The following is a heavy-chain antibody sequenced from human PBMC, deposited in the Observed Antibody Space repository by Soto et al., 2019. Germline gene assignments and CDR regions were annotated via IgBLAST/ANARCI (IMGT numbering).Heavy chain of an antibody. V-gene: IGHV3-72*01. CDR1: GFTFSDHY. CDR2: TRNKANSYTT. J-gene: IGHJ6*03. CDR3: AREPYYYYYMDV. Sequence: GGSLRLSCAASGFTFSDHYMDWVRQAPGKGLEWVGRTRNKANSYTTEYAASVKGRFTISRDDSKNSLYLQMNSLKTEDTAVYYCAREPYYYYYMDVWGKGTTVTVSS.